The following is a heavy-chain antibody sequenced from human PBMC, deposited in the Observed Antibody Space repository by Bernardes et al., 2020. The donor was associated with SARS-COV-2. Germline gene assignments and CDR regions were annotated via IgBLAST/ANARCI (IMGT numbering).Heavy chain of an antibody. CDR1: GDSVSSSSYF. D-gene: IGHD3-22*01. CDR2: IYSGGIT. Sequence: TLSLICTVSGDSVSSSSYFWGWIRQPPGTGLEWIGSIYSGGITYYNPSLKSRATISVDTSKNQFSLQLTSVTAADTAMYYCASTPVTMILVVITYYYFDLWGRGTLVTVSS. J-gene: IGHJ2*01. V-gene: IGHV4-39*01. CDR3: ASTPVTMILVVITYYYFDL.